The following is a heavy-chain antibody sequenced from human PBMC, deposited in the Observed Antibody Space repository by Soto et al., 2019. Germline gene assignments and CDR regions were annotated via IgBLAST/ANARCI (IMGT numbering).Heavy chain of an antibody. CDR1: SGSISSSNW. V-gene: IGHV4-4*02. CDR3: ASKLYYGDYYGISWFDP. J-gene: IGHJ5*02. D-gene: IGHD4-17*01. Sequence: QVQLQESGPGLVKSSGTLSLTCAVSSGSISSSNWWSWVRQPPGKGLEWIGEIYHSGSTNYNPSLKSRVTISVDKSKNQFSLKLSSVTAADTAVYYCASKLYYGDYYGISWFDPWGQGTLVTVSS. CDR2: IYHSGST.